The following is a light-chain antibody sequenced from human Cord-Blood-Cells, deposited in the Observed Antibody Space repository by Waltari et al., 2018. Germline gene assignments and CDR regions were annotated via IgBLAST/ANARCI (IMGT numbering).Light chain of an antibody. CDR1: QSVSSY. CDR3: QQRSNWWT. Sequence: DIVMTQSPDSLAVSLGERATINCKSSQSVSSYLAWYQQKPGQAPRLLIYDASNRATGIPARFSGSGSGTDFTLTISSLEPEDFAVYYCQQRSNWWTFGQGTKVEIK. V-gene: IGKV3-11*01. CDR2: DAS. J-gene: IGKJ1*01.